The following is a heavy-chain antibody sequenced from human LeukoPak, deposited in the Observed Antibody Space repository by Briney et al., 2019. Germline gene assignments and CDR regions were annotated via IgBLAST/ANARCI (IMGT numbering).Heavy chain of an antibody. CDR1: GFSLSTSGLG. D-gene: IGHD2-2*01. CDR3: AHRGVAAAYFDY. CDR2: IYWDDDK. Sequence: SGPTLVNPTQTLTLTCTFSGFSLSTSGLGVGWIRQPPRRALEWLALIYWDDDKRYSPSLKSRLTITKDASTNQVVLTMTNMDPVDTATYFCAHRGVAAAYFDYWGQGTLVTASS. V-gene: IGHV2-5*02. J-gene: IGHJ4*02.